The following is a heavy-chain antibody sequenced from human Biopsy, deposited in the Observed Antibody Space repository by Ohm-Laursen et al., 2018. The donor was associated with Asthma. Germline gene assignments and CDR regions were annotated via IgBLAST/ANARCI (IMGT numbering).Heavy chain of an antibody. D-gene: IGHD1-26*01. CDR2: IIPVFGTS. CDR3: ARAGALIVGATMGY. J-gene: IGHJ4*02. CDR1: GGTFSRYA. Sequence: SSVKVSCKASGGTFSRYAISWVRQAPGQGLEWMGGIIPVFGTSNYAQKFQGRVTFTADGSTSSAYMELSSLTSEDSAVYYCARAGALIVGATMGYWGQGTLVTVPS. V-gene: IGHV1-69*01.